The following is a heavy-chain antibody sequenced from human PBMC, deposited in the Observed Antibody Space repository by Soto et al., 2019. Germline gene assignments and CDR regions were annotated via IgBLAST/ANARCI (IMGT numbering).Heavy chain of an antibody. Sequence: PSETLSLTCSVSGDSISTVDYFWAWIRQPPGQTLEYIGYIYKSATTYYNPSFESRVAISLDTSKSQFSLTVTSVTAGDTAVYFCARGRYCLTGRCFPNWFDSWGRGTLVTVSS. CDR3: ARGRYCLTGRCFPNWFDS. D-gene: IGHD2-15*01. CDR2: IYKSATT. V-gene: IGHV4-30-4*01. CDR1: GDSISTVDYF. J-gene: IGHJ5*01.